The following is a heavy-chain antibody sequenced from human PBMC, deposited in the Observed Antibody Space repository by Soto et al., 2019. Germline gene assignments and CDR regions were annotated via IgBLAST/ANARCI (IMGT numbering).Heavy chain of an antibody. CDR3: AADPFPYDSSGPPFDY. CDR1: GFTSTSSA. V-gene: IGHV1-58*01. Sequence: ASVKVSCKASGFTSTSSAVQWVRQARGQRLEWIGWIVVGSGNTNYAQKFQERVTITRDMSTSTAYMELSSLRSEDTAVYYCAADPFPYDSSGPPFDYWGQGTLVTVS. D-gene: IGHD3-22*01. J-gene: IGHJ4*02. CDR2: IVVGSGNT.